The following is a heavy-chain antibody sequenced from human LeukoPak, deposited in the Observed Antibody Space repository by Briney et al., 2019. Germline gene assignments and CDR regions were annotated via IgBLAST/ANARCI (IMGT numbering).Heavy chain of an antibody. D-gene: IGHD3-22*01. J-gene: IGHJ4*02. Sequence: GASVKASCKASGYTFTSYGISWVRQAPGQGLEWMGWISAYNGNTNYAQKLQGRVTMTTDTSTSTAYMELRSLRSDDTAVYYCARDRPYYYDSSGSGGVDYWGQGTLVTVSS. CDR1: GYTFTSYG. CDR2: ISAYNGNT. V-gene: IGHV1-18*01. CDR3: ARDRPYYYDSSGSGGVDY.